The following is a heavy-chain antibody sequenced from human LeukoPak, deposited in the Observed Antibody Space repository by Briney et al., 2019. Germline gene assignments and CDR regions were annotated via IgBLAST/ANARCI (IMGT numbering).Heavy chain of an antibody. J-gene: IGHJ4*02. CDR1: GFTFSSYG. CDR3: ANSYYDFWSGYSHFDY. Sequence: GGSLRLSCGASGFTFSSYGMHWVRQAPGKGLEWVAFIRYDGSNKYYADSVKGRFTISRDNSKNTPYLQMNSLRAEDTAVYYCANSYYDFWSGYSHFDYWGQGTLVTVSS. V-gene: IGHV3-30*02. D-gene: IGHD3-3*01. CDR2: IRYDGSNK.